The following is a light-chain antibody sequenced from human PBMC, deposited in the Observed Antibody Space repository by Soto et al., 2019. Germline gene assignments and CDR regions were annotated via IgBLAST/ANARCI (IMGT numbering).Light chain of an antibody. CDR1: QGISNY. CDR2: KAS. V-gene: IGKV1-5*03. J-gene: IGKJ1*01. Sequence: DIQMTQSPSSLSASVGDRVTITCRASQGISNYLAWYQQKPGKVPKLLIYKASRLGSGVPSRFSGSGTGTEFTLTVSSLQPDDFATYYCQQYDSFPWTFGQGTKVDIK. CDR3: QQYDSFPWT.